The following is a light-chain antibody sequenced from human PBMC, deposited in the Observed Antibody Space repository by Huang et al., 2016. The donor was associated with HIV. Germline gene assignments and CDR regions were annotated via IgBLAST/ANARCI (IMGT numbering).Light chain of an antibody. Sequence: IEMTQYPSSLSASVGDRVIITCRASQNINNFLNWYQQKVGEAPQLIISVVSKMRNGVPLRFSGSKTGTNFTLTINNLQQEDFTSDYCQQSLTTIRYTFAQGTKLEIK. V-gene: IGKV1-39*01. CDR1: QNINNF. J-gene: IGKJ2*01. CDR2: VVS. CDR3: QQSLTTIRYT.